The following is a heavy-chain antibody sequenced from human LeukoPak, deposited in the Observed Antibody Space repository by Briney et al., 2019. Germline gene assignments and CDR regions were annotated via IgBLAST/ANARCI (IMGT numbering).Heavy chain of an antibody. CDR3: AKGMGHSYGSLDY. J-gene: IGHJ4*02. CDR2: ISGSGGTT. D-gene: IGHD5-18*01. Sequence: PGGSLRLSCAASGFSFSSFAMTWVRQAPGKGLEWVSAISGSGGTTLYADSVKGRFTISRDNSKNTLYLQINSLRAEDTAVYYCAKGMGHSYGSLDYWGQGTLVTVSS. CDR1: GFSFSSFA. V-gene: IGHV3-23*01.